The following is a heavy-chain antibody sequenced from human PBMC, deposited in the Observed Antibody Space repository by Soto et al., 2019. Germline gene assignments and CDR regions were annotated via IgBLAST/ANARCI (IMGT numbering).Heavy chain of an antibody. D-gene: IGHD4-17*01. Sequence: EVQLVESGGGLVQPGGSLRLSCAASGFTVSINYMSWVRQAPGKGLEWVSFIYTDGRTFYVDSVKGRFTISRDDSKNTLYLQMSSLRAEDTAVYYCARDPVTTTDYGLDVWGLGTTVTVS. J-gene: IGHJ6*02. CDR2: IYTDGRT. CDR3: ARDPVTTTDYGLDV. V-gene: IGHV3-66*01. CDR1: GFTVSINY.